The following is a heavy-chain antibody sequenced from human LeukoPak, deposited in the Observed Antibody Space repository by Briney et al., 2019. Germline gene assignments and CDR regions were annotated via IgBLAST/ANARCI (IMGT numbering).Heavy chain of an antibody. CDR2: ISGSGGTA. D-gene: IGHD3-22*01. CDR1: GFTFSTYA. Sequence: GGSLRLSCAASGFTFSTYAMSWVRQAPGKGLEWVSGISGSGGTAYYADSVKGRFTISRDNSKNTLYLQMNSLRAEDTALYYCAKDKRITILAVVSDAFDIWGQGTMVTVSS. V-gene: IGHV3-23*01. J-gene: IGHJ3*02. CDR3: AKDKRITILAVVSDAFDI.